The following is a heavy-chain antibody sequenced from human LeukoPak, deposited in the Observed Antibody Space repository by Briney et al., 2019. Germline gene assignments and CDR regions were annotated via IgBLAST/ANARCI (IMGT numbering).Heavy chain of an antibody. D-gene: IGHD3-10*01. CDR2: IFHTGST. CDR3: ARELWFANAPGSWLDP. J-gene: IGHJ5*02. V-gene: IGHV4-30-2*01. CDR1: GDSISSGAYS. Sequence: PSETLSLTCVVYGDSISSGAYSRSWIRQPPGKGLEWIGYIFHTGSTFYNPSLKSRVTISVDNSKNQFSLRLNSVTAADTAVYYCARELWFANAPGSWLDPWGRGTLVTVSS.